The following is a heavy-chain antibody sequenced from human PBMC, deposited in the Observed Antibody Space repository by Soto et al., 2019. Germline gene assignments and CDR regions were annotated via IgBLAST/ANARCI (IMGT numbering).Heavy chain of an antibody. CDR2: VSHSGGT. J-gene: IGHJ4*02. Sequence: QVQLQQWGAGLLKPSETLSLTCAVYGGSFSGYYWSWIRQSPGKGLEWIGEVSHSGGTTYNPSLKTRATMSGDTSKNQFSLRLSSVPDADTAVYYCARGGYNSNGYFDNGGQGNLVTVSS. CDR1: GGSFSGYY. V-gene: IGHV4-34*01. CDR3: ARGGYNSNGYFDN. D-gene: IGHD6-13*01.